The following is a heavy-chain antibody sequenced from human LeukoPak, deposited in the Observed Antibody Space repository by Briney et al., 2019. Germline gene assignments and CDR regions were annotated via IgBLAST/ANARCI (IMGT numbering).Heavy chain of an antibody. J-gene: IGHJ4*02. CDR3: VRDPGSRFLQWPD. V-gene: IGHV3-48*03. CDR1: GFTFSNYE. D-gene: IGHD3-3*01. CDR2: ISSSGSDI. Sequence: GGSLRLSCAASGFTFSNYEMHWVRQAPGKGLEWVSYISSSGSDIYYADSVKGRFTISRDNAKNSLYLHINSLRAEDTAVYYCVRDPGSRFLQWPDWGQGTLVTVSS.